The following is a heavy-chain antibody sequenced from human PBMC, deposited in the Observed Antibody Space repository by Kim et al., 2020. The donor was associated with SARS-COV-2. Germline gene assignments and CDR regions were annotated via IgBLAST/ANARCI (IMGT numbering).Heavy chain of an antibody. J-gene: IGHJ4*02. CDR3: AREMGGGPFDY. D-gene: IGHD3-16*01. CDR1: GFSFTTYY. Sequence: ASVKVSCKASGFSFTTYYMHWVRQAPGHGLEWMGRINPGGGDTSYAQSFQDRVTMTRDTSTTTVHMELSSLRSEDTAVYYCAREMGGGPFDYWGQGTLVT. V-gene: IGHV1-46*01. CDR2: INPGGGDT.